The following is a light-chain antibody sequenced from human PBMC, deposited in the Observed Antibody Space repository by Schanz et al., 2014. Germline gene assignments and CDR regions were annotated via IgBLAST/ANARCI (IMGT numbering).Light chain of an antibody. CDR1: QSVSSN. Sequence: EIVMTQSPATLSVSPGERATLSCRASQSVSSNLAWYQQKPGQAPRLLIYGASTRATGIPARFSGSGSGTEFTLTISSLQSEDFAVYYCQQFYSWPPSTTFGQGTRLELK. CDR2: GAS. V-gene: IGKV3-15*01. J-gene: IGKJ5*01. CDR3: QQFYSWPPSTT.